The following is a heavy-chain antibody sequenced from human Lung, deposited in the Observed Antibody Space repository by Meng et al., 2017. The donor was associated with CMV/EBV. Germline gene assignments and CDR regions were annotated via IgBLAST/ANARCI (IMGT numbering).Heavy chain of an antibody. Sequence: VSGGSISIYYWSWIRQPAGKGLAWIGRIYTSGSTNYNPSLKSRVTMSVDTSKNQFSLKLSSVTAADTAVYYCASPRYDSSSWYYFDYWGQGTLVTVSS. CDR1: GGSISIYY. D-gene: IGHD6-13*01. J-gene: IGHJ4*02. V-gene: IGHV4-4*07. CDR3: ASPRYDSSSWYYFDY. CDR2: IYTSGST.